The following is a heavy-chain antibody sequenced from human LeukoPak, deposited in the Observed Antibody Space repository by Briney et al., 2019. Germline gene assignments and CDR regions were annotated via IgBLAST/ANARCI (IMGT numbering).Heavy chain of an antibody. CDR3: ARYCSSTSCSPIDAFDI. D-gene: IGHD2-2*01. CDR2: IYTSGST. V-gene: IGHV4-4*07. CDR1: GGSISSYY. Sequence: SETLSLTCTVSGGSISSYYWSWVRQPAGKGLEWIGRIYTSGSTNYNPSLKSRVTMSVDTSKNQFSLKLSSVTAADTAVYYCARYCSSTSCSPIDAFDIWGQGTMVTVSS. J-gene: IGHJ3*02.